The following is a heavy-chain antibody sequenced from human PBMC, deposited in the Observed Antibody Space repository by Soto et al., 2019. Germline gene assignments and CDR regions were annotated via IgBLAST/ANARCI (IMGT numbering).Heavy chain of an antibody. V-gene: IGHV5-51*01. CDR3: ARQSGYDILTGTNVDAFDI. J-gene: IGHJ3*02. Sequence: PGESLKISCKGSGYSFTSYWIGWVRQMPGKGLEWMGIIYPGDSDTRYSPSFQGQVTISADKSISTAYLQWSSLKASDTAMYYCARQSGYDILTGTNVDAFDIWGQGTMVTVSS. CDR2: IYPGDSDT. CDR1: GYSFTSYW. D-gene: IGHD3-9*01.